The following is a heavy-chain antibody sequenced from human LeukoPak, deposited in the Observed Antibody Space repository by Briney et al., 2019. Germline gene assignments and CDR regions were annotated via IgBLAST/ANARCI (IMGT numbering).Heavy chain of an antibody. J-gene: IGHJ4*02. Sequence: PSETLSLTCTVSGGSISSSSYYWGWIRQPPGKGLEWIGSIYYSGSTYYNPSLTSRVTISVDTSKTQFSLKLSSVTAADTAVYYCARDHYYDRPGFDYWGQGTLVTVSS. D-gene: IGHD3-22*01. V-gene: IGHV4-39*07. CDR3: ARDHYYDRPGFDY. CDR2: IYYSGST. CDR1: GGSISSSSYY.